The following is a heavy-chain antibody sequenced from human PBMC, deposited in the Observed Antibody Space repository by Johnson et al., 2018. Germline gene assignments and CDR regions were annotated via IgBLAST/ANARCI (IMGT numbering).Heavy chain of an antibody. CDR1: GGSISSYY. CDR3: ASDTIARYSRGWSGYYYYGMDV. D-gene: IGHD6-19*01. V-gene: IGHV4-59*01. CDR2: IYSSGST. J-gene: IGHJ6*02. Sequence: QVQLQESGPGLVKPSETLSLTCTVSGGSISSYYWSWIRQPPGKGLEWIGYIYSSGSTNYNPSLKSRFTISVDTSKNQFSLKLSSVTAAETAVYYCASDTIARYSRGWSGYYYYGMDVWGQGTTVTVSS.